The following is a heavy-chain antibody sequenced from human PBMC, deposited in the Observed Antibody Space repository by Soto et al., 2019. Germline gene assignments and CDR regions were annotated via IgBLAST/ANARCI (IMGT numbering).Heavy chain of an antibody. J-gene: IGHJ6*03. V-gene: IGHV3-7*01. D-gene: IGHD3-9*01. CDR2: IKQDGSEK. CDR3: ARCGILRYYYYMDV. CDR1: GFTFSSYW. Sequence: GGSLRLSCAASGFTFSSYWMSWVRQAPGKGLEWVANIKQDGSEKYYVDSVKGRFTISRDNAKNSLYLQMNSLRAEDTAVYYCARCGILRYYYYMDVWGKGTTVTVSS.